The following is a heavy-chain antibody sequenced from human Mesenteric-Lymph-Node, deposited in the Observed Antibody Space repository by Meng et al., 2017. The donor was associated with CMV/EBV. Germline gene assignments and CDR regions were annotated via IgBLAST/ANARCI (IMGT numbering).Heavy chain of an antibody. D-gene: IGHD3-10*01. CDR3: ARDRDVLLWFGEYYFDY. V-gene: IGHV1-2*02. Sequence: YTFTGYYMHWVRQAPGQGLEWMGWINPNSGGTNYAQKFQGRVTMTRDTSISTAYMELSRLRSDDTAVYYCARDRDVLLWFGEYYFDYWGQGTLVTVSS. CDR2: INPNSGGT. CDR1: YTFTGYY. J-gene: IGHJ4*02.